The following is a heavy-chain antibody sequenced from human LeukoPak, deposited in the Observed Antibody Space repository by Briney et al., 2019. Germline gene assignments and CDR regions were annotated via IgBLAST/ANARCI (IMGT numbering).Heavy chain of an antibody. D-gene: IGHD4-23*01. CDR3: ACWGGGNQGH. CDR2: TNPNSGDT. CDR1: GYTFTAYY. V-gene: IGHV1-2*06. Sequence: ASVKVSCKASGYTFTAYYMHWVRQAPGQGLEWMGRTNPNSGDTIYAQNFQGRVTVTRDTSISTAYMELSRLRSDDTAVYYCACWGGGNQGHWGQGTLATVSS. J-gene: IGHJ4*02.